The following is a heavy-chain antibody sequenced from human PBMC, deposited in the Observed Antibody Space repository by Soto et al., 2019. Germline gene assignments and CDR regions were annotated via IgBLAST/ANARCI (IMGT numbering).Heavy chain of an antibody. D-gene: IGHD2-15*01. Sequence: QVQLQESGPGLVKPSQTLSLTCTVSGGSISSGGYYWSWIRQHPGKGLKWIGYIYYSGSTYYNPSLKSRVTISVDTSKNQFSLKLSSVTAADTAVYYCARVHRVVVVAAPRPPKTHYGMDVWGQGTTVTVSS. CDR2: IYYSGST. V-gene: IGHV4-31*03. CDR1: GGSISSGGYY. CDR3: ARVHRVVVVAAPRPPKTHYGMDV. J-gene: IGHJ6*02.